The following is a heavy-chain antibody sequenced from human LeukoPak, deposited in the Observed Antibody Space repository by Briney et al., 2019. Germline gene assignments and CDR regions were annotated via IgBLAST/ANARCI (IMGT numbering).Heavy chain of an antibody. D-gene: IGHD6-13*01. CDR1: GYTFTGYY. CDR2: INPNSGGT. CDR3: ARTSIAAAGTPLSINWFDP. J-gene: IGHJ5*02. V-gene: IGHV1-2*02. Sequence: ASVKVSCKASGYTFTGYYMHWVRQAPGQGLEWMGWINPNSGGTNYAQNFQGRVTMTRDTSISTAYMELSRLRSDDTAVYYCARTSIAAAGTPLSINWFDPWGQGTLVTVSS.